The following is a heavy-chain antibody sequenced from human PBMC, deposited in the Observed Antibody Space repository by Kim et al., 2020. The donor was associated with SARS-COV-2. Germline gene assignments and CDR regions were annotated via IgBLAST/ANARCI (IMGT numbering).Heavy chain of an antibody. V-gene: IGHV1-2*02. J-gene: IGHJ4*02. CDR3: ANDQEGLDYYFDL. Sequence: KSAQMLQGRVTMTRDTSIRTVYLELSRLRADDTAIYFCANDQEGLDYYFDLWGQGTLVTVSS. D-gene: IGHD6-19*01.